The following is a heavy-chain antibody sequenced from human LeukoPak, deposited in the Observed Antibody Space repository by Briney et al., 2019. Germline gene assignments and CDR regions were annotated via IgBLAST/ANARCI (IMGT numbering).Heavy chain of an antibody. CDR1: GFTFSSYW. CDR2: IKQDGSEK. J-gene: IGHJ4*02. Sequence: GGSLRLPCAASGFTFSSYWMSWVRQAPGKWLEWVANIKQDGSEKYYVDSVKGRFTISRDNAKNSLYLQMNSLRAEDTAVYYCAAMVRGVITNYFDYWGQGTLVTVSS. V-gene: IGHV3-7*02. CDR3: AAMVRGVITNYFDY. D-gene: IGHD3-10*01.